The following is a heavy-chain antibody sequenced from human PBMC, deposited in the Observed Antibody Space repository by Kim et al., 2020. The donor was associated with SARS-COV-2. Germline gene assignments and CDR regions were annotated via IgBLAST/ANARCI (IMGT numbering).Heavy chain of an antibody. CDR2: ISSSSSYI. D-gene: IGHD3-10*01. CDR3: AREGGYIGSGSYYNDYYSYYGLDV. CDR1: GVTFSRYS. J-gene: IGHJ6*02. Sequence: GGSLRLSCAASGVTFSRYSMNWVRQAPGKGLEWVSSISSSSSYIYYGDSVKGRFTVSRDNGKNTLFLQMNSLRVEDTAVYYCAREGGYIGSGSYYNDYYSYYGLDVWGQGTAVTVSS. V-gene: IGHV3-21*01.